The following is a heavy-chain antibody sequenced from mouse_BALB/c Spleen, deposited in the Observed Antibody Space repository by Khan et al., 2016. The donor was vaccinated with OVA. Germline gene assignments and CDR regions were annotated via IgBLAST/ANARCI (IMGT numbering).Heavy chain of an antibody. V-gene: IGHV1-18*01. CDR2: VNPNNGDT. J-gene: IGHJ3*01. CDR1: GYSFTVYY. Sequence: VQLQQSGPYLVTPGASVKISCKASGYSFTVYYMPWVKHSHGKSPEWIGRVNPNNGDTNYNQNFKGKAILTVDKSSNTAYMELRSLTSEDSAVFYCARGYEFFPYWGQGTLVTVSA. CDR3: ARGYEFFPY. D-gene: IGHD2-12*01.